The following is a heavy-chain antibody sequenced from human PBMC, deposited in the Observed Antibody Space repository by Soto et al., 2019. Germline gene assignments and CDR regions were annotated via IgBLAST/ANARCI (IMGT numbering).Heavy chain of an antibody. CDR3: AREKGDYLYYFDS. J-gene: IGHJ4*02. D-gene: IGHD4-17*01. Sequence: NPSETLSLTCTVSGGSISIGGYYWSWIRQHPGKGLEWIGYIYYSGSTYYNPSLKSRVTISVDTSKNQFSLKLSSVTAADTAVYYCAREKGDYLYYFDSWGKGTRVPVXS. V-gene: IGHV4-31*03. CDR1: GGSISIGGYY. CDR2: IYYSGST.